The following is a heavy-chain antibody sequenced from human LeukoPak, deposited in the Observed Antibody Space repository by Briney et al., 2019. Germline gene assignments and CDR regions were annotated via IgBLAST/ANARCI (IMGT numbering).Heavy chain of an antibody. J-gene: IGHJ4*02. CDR1: GFTFSSYS. Sequence: GGSLRLSCAASGFTFSSYSMNWVRQAPGKGLEWVSSISSGSSYIYYADSVKGRFTISRDNAKNSLYLQMNSLRAEDTAVYYCARDGKTGYCSSTSCYTNHYFDYWGQGTLVTVSS. V-gene: IGHV3-21*01. CDR2: ISSGSSYI. CDR3: ARDGKTGYCSSTSCYTNHYFDY. D-gene: IGHD2-2*02.